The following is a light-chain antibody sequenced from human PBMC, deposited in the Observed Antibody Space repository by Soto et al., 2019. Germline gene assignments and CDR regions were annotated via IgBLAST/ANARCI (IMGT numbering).Light chain of an antibody. Sequence: DIQLTQSPSSLSASVSDSVPITCRASQGLSHYLAWYHQKPGKVPKLLIYAASTLQSGVPSRFSGSGSGTDVTLTISSLQPEEVATYYCQKDNRTPWTFGQGTKVEIK. V-gene: IGKV1-27*01. CDR1: QGLSHY. CDR2: AAS. J-gene: IGKJ1*01. CDR3: QKDNRTPWT.